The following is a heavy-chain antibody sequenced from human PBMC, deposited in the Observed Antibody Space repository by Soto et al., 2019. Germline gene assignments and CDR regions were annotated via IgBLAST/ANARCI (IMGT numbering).Heavy chain of an antibody. J-gene: IGHJ4*02. V-gene: IGHV1-18*01. CDR1: GYTFTSYS. Sequence: QVQLVQSGAEVKKPGASVKVSCKDSGYTFTSYSISWVRQAPGQGLEWMGWISAYNGNTYHARKLQGRVTMTTDTATSTAYMELRTLRSDVPAVYYCARDVGYGLIDYWGQGTLVTVSS. D-gene: IGHD5-18*01. CDR2: ISAYNGNT. CDR3: ARDVGYGLIDY.